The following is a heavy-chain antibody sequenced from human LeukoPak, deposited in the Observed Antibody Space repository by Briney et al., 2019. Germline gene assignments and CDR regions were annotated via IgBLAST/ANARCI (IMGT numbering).Heavy chain of an antibody. CDR1: GFTFSSYE. D-gene: IGHD5-12*01. CDR2: ISSSGSTI. V-gene: IGHV3-48*03. J-gene: IGHJ4*02. Sequence: GGSLRLSCAASGFTFSSYEMSWVRQAPGKGLEWISYISSSGSTIYYADSVKGRFTISRDNAKNSLYLQMNSLRAEDTAVYYCARIPSGYDLYYFDYWGQGTLVTVSS. CDR3: ARIPSGYDLYYFDY.